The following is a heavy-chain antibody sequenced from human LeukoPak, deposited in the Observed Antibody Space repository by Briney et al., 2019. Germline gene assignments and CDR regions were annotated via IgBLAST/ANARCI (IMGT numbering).Heavy chain of an antibody. J-gene: IGHJ4*02. Sequence: SVKVSCKASGGTFSSYAISWVRQAPGQGLEWMGRIIPIFGTANYAQKFQGRVTITADKSTSTAYMELSSLRSEDTAVYYCARGGYRQQLVDYWGQGTLVTVSS. V-gene: IGHV1-69*06. CDR3: ARGGYRQQLVDY. CDR2: IIPIFGTA. D-gene: IGHD6-13*01. CDR1: GGTFSSYA.